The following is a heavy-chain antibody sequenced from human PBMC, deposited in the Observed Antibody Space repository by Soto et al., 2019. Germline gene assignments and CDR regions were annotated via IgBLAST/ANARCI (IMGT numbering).Heavy chain of an antibody. CDR3: ARGLWGSSSSPFDY. D-gene: IGHD6-6*01. Sequence: GGSLRLSCAASGFPFSSYSMNWVRQAPGKGLEWVSYISSSSSTIYYADSVKGRFTISRDNAKNSLYLQMNSLRDEDTAVYYCARGLWGSSSSPFDYWGQGTLVTVSS. V-gene: IGHV3-48*02. CDR1: GFPFSSYS. CDR2: ISSSSSTI. J-gene: IGHJ4*02.